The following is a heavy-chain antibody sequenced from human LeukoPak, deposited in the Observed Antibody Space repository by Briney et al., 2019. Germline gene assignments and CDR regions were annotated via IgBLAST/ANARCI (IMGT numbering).Heavy chain of an antibody. J-gene: IGHJ3*02. D-gene: IGHD5-24*01. Sequence: SVKVSCKASGGTFSSYAIGWVRQAPGQGLEWMGGIIPIFGTANYAQKFQGRVTITADKSTSTAYMELSSLRSEDTAVYYCASPVVLEMATIGYAFDIWGQGTMVTVSS. V-gene: IGHV1-69*06. CDR3: ASPVVLEMATIGYAFDI. CDR2: IIPIFGTA. CDR1: GGTFSSYA.